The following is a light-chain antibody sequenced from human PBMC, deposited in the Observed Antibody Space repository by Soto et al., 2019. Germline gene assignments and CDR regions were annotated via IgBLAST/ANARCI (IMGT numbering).Light chain of an antibody. CDR2: AAS. CDR3: QQLAGTPYT. CDR1: QGISSY. V-gene: IGKV1-9*01. J-gene: IGKJ2*01. Sequence: DIQLTQSPSFLSASVGDTVTITCRASQGISSYLAWYQEKPGKAPNLLIYAASALQSGVPSRFSGSESGTEFTLTISSLQPEDFATYYCQQLAGTPYTFGQGTKLEIK.